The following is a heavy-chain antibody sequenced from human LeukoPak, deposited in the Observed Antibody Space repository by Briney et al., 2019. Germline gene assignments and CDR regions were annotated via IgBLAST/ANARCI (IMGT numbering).Heavy chain of an antibody. V-gene: IGHV3-23*01. Sequence: GGSLRLSCAASGFTFSSYAMSWVRQAPGKGLEWVSAISGSGGSTYYADSVKGRFTISRDNSKNTLYLQMNSLRAEDTAVYYCAKELLGTTVTRASFDYWGQGTLVTVSS. J-gene: IGHJ4*02. D-gene: IGHD4-17*01. CDR1: GFTFSSYA. CDR2: ISGSGGST. CDR3: AKELLGTTVTRASFDY.